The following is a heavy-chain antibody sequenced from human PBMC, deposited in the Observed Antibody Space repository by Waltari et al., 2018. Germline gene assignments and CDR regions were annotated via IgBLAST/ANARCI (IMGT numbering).Heavy chain of an antibody. CDR2: IYYSGST. J-gene: IGHJ4*02. Sequence: QVQLQESGPGLVKPSETLSLTCTVSGGPLRSYYWRLILQPPGKGLEWIGYIYYSGSTNYNPSLKSRVTISVDTSKNQFSLKLSSVTAADTAVYYCARHRGRDGYNWYYFDYWGQGTLVTVSS. CDR1: GGPLRSYY. D-gene: IGHD5-12*01. CDR3: ARHRGRDGYNWYYFDY. V-gene: IGHV4-59*08.